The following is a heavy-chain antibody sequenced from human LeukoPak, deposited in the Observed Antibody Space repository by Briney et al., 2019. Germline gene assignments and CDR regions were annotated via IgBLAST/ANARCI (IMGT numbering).Heavy chain of an antibody. Sequence: GGSLRLSCAASGFTFSSYGMSWVRQAPGKGLEWVSAISGSGGSTYYADSVKGRFTISRDNSKNTLYLQMNSLRAEDTAVYYCARDQGFGEGNDAFDIWGQGTMVTVSS. V-gene: IGHV3-23*01. J-gene: IGHJ3*02. CDR3: ARDQGFGEGNDAFDI. CDR1: GFTFSSYG. D-gene: IGHD3-10*01. CDR2: ISGSGGST.